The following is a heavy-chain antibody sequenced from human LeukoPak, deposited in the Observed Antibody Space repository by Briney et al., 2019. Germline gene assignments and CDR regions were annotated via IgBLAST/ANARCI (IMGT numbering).Heavy chain of an antibody. CDR2: FDPEDGET. Sequence: GASVKVPCKVSGYTLTELSMHWVRQAPGKGLEWMGGFDPEDGETIYAQKFQGRVTMTEDTSTDTAYMELSRLRSDDTAVYYCARAVYSSSWYDYWGQGTLVTVSS. CDR1: GYTLTELS. CDR3: ARAVYSSSWYDY. J-gene: IGHJ4*02. D-gene: IGHD6-13*01. V-gene: IGHV1-24*01.